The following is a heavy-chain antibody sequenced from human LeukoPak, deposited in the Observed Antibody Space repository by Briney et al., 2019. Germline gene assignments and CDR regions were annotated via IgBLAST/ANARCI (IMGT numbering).Heavy chain of an antibody. CDR1: GYTFTSYD. V-gene: IGHV1-8*01. CDR2: MNPNSGNT. Sequence: ASVKVSCKASGYTFTSYDINWVRQATGQGLEWMGWMNPNSGNTGYAQKFQGRVTMTRNTSISTAYMELSSLRSEDTAVYYCASLPNVYDYIWGSYADAFDIWGQGTMVTVSS. J-gene: IGHJ3*02. CDR3: ASLPNVYDYIWGSYADAFDI. D-gene: IGHD3-16*01.